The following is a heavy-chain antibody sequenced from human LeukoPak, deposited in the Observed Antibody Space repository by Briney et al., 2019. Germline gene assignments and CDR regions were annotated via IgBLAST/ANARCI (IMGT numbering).Heavy chain of an antibody. CDR3: ASEGQLVRQYIY. CDR1: GFTFRNYW. Sequence: HPGGSLRLSCAVSGFTFRNYWMAWVRQAPGKGLEWVANIKQDGSQTYYVDSVRGRFTIPRDNAQNSLYLEMNTLRAEDTAVYYCASEGQLVRQYIYWGQGTLVTVSS. J-gene: IGHJ4*02. V-gene: IGHV3-7*01. CDR2: IKQDGSQT. D-gene: IGHD6-6*01.